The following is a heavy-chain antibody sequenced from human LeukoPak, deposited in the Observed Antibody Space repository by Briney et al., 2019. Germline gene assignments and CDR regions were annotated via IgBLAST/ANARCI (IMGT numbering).Heavy chain of an antibody. J-gene: IGHJ4*02. CDR2: ISSSSSHI. CDR3: AVRYCTNGVCPFDY. D-gene: IGHD2-8*01. CDR1: GFTFSSYS. V-gene: IGHV3-21*01. Sequence: GGSLRLSCAASGFTFSSYSMNWVRQAPGKGLEWVSSISSSSSHICYADSVKGRFTISRDNAKNSLYLQMNSLRAEDTAVYYCAVRYCTNGVCPFDYRGQGTLVTVSS.